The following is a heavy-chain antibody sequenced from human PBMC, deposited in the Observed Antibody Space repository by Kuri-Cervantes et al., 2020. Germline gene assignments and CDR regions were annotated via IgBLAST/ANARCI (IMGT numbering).Heavy chain of an antibody. D-gene: IGHD3-22*01. CDR3: AKYYYDSSGWWLYAFDI. V-gene: IGHV4-59*13. CDR1: GGIISHYD. Sequence: GSLRLSCNVSGGIISHYDWSWIRQPPGKGLEWIGYIYYSGSTNYNPSLKSRVTISVDTSKNQFSLKLSSVTAADTAVYYCAKYYYDSSGWWLYAFDIWGQGTMVTVSS. J-gene: IGHJ3*02. CDR2: IYYSGST.